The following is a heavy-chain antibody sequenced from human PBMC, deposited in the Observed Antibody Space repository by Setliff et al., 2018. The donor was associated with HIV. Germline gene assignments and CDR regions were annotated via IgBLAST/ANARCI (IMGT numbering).Heavy chain of an antibody. CDR1: GGPISSYY. CDR3: ARGDVTMVRGVIYGYFDY. Sequence: SETLSLTCTVSGGPISSYYWSWIRQPPGNGLEWIGYIYYSGSTNYNPSLKSRVTISVDTSKNQFSLKLSSVTAADTAVYYCARGDVTMVRGVIYGYFDYWGQGTLVTVSS. D-gene: IGHD3-10*01. V-gene: IGHV4-59*01. CDR2: IYYSGST. J-gene: IGHJ4*02.